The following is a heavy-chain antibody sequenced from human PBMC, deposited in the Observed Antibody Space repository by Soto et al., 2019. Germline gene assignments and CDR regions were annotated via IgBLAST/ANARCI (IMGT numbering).Heavy chain of an antibody. D-gene: IGHD3-10*01. CDR2: ISAYNGNT. Sequence: ASVKVSCKASGYTFTSYGISWVRQAPGQGLEWMGWISAYNGNTNYAQKLQGRVTMTTDTSTSTAYMELRSLRSDDTAVYYCARLYYGSGSYGAFDIWGQGTSVTVSS. CDR3: ARLYYGSGSYGAFDI. J-gene: IGHJ3*02. CDR1: GYTFTSYG. V-gene: IGHV1-18*01.